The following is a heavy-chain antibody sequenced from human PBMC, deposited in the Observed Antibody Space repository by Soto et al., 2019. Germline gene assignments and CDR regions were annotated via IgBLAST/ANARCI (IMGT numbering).Heavy chain of an antibody. D-gene: IGHD3-22*01. J-gene: IGHJ3*02. Sequence: EVHLVESGGGLVQPGGSLRLSCAASGFTFNNYWMHWVRQAPGKGLVWVSRINSDGSTRNYADSVKGRFTISRDNARNTLFLQMDSLRAEDTAVYYCARGGYYDSSGYHYSRGFDNWGQGTTVTVSS. CDR2: INSDGSTR. CDR3: ARGGYYDSSGYHYSRGFDN. V-gene: IGHV3-74*01. CDR1: GFTFNNYW.